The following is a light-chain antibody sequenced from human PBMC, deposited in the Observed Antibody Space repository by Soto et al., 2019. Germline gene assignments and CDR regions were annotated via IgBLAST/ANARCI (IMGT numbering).Light chain of an antibody. V-gene: IGKV1-9*01. CDR3: QQLDGRPIT. CDR2: AAS. Sequence: IQLTQSPASLSASVGDRVTITCRASQGIGSHLAWYQQKPGEAPKLLIFAASTLQSGVPSRFSGSGSGTDFVLTISSLQPEDSATYYCQQLDGRPITFGQGTRLEIK. CDR1: QGIGSH. J-gene: IGKJ5*01.